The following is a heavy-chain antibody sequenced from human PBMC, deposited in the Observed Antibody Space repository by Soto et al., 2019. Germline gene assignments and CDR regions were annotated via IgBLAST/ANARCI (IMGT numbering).Heavy chain of an antibody. CDR1: GSSLSTSGVG. CDR2: IYWDDDK. CDR3: AHRLGGGQPTYYDCGSGYYVSSDWFDP. D-gene: IGHD3-3*01. Sequence: SGPTLVNPTQTLTLTCTFSGSSLSTSGVGVGWIRQPPGKALEWLALIYWDDDKRYSPSLKSRLTITKDTSKNQVVPTMTNMDPVDTATYYCAHRLGGGQPTYYDCGSGYYVSSDWFDPWGQGTRVTVSS. V-gene: IGHV2-5*02. J-gene: IGHJ5*02.